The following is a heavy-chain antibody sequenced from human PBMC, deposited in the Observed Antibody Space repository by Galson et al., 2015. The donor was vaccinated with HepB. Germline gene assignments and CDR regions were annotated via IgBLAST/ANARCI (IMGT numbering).Heavy chain of an antibody. CDR2: ISAYNGNT. V-gene: IGHV1-18*01. CDR3: AREGSLITFGGVIVMGASDI. Sequence: SVKVSCKASGYTFTSYGISWVRQAPGQGLEWMGWISAYNGNTNYAQKLQGRVNMTTDTSTSTAYMELRSLRSDDTAVYYCAREGSLITFGGVIVMGASDIWGQGTMVTVSS. D-gene: IGHD3-16*02. CDR1: GYTFTSYG. J-gene: IGHJ3*02.